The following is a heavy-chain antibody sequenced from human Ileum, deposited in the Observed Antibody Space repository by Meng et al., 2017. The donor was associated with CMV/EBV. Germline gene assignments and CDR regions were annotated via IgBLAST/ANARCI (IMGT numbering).Heavy chain of an antibody. CDR1: GYNFTGYY. Sequence: SCKAYGYNFTGYYMHWVRQAPGQGLEWMGWINPNSGGTNYAQKFQGRVTMTRDTSISTAYMELSRLRSDDTAVYYCARDRLGNPFDYWGQGTLVTVSS. D-gene: IGHD7-27*01. V-gene: IGHV1-2*02. CDR2: INPNSGGT. J-gene: IGHJ4*02. CDR3: ARDRLGNPFDY.